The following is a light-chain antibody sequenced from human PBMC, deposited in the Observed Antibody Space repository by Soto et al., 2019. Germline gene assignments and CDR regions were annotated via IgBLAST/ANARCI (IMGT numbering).Light chain of an antibody. CDR2: GAS. Sequence: EIVMTQSPATLSVSPGERATLSCRASQSVRSSFLAWYQQKPGQAPSLLIYGASTRATGIPDRFSGSGSGTHFTLTISRLEPGDFAVYYCQHFGGTTFTFGQGTRLEI. CDR3: QHFGGTTFT. V-gene: IGKV3-20*01. J-gene: IGKJ5*01. CDR1: QSVRSSF.